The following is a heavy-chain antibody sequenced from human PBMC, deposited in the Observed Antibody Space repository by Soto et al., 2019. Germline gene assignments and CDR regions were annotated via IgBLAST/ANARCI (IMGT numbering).Heavy chain of an antibody. CDR1: GYTFTSYG. J-gene: IGHJ6*02. CDR3: ARPRAPMLGYYYGMDV. V-gene: IGHV1-18*01. D-gene: IGHD3-16*01. Sequence: ASVKVSCKASGYTFTSYGISWVRQAPGQGLEWMGWISAYNGNTNYAQKLQGRVTMTTGTSTSTAYMELRSLRSDDTAVYYCARPRAPMLGYYYGMDVWGQGTTVTVSS. CDR2: ISAYNGNT.